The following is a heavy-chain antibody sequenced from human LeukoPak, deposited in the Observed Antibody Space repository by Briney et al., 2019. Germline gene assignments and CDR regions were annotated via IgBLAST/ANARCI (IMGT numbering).Heavy chain of an antibody. V-gene: IGHV3-33*06. CDR1: GFTFSTYG. D-gene: IGHD5-24*01. CDR3: AKEPISKSMRYYFDY. J-gene: IGHJ4*02. Sequence: GSLRPSCAASGFTFSTYGMHWVRQAPGKGLEWEAVIWYDGSNKYYADSVKGRFTISRDNSKNTLYLQMNSLRAEDTAVYYCAKEPISKSMRYYFDYWGQGTLVTVSS. CDR2: IWYDGSNK.